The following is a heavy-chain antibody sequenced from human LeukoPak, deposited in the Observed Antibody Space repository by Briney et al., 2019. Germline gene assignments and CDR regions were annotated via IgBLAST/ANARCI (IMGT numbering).Heavy chain of an antibody. J-gene: IGHJ4*02. D-gene: IGHD3-10*01. CDR1: GGSTSSSSYY. Sequence: SETLSLTCTVSGGSTSSSSYYWGWIRQPPGKGLEWIGSIYYSGSTYYKPSFKSRVTISVDTSKNQFSLKLSSVTAADTAVYYCARDGSWYGEGFDYWGQGTLVTVSS. V-gene: IGHV4-39*07. CDR2: IYYSGST. CDR3: ARDGSWYGEGFDY.